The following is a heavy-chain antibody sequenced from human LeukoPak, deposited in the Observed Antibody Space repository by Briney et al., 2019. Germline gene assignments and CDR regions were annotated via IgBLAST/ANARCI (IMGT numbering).Heavy chain of an antibody. V-gene: IGHV3-33*01. D-gene: IGHD4-17*01. CDR3: ARDQGTTMTAIVGGYFDY. J-gene: IGHJ4*02. CDR1: GFTFSHSG. CDR2: IWFDGSNE. Sequence: GGSLRLSCVASGFTFSHSGMHWVRQAPGKGLEWVAIIWFDGSNEYYADSVKGRVTISRDNSRNTLFLQMNSLRAEDTAMYYCARDQGTTMTAIVGGYFDYWGQGTLVTVPS.